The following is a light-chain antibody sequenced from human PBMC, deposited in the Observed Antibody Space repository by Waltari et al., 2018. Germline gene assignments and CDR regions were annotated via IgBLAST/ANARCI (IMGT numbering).Light chain of an antibody. CDR3: CSYVTGDTWV. J-gene: IGLJ3*02. CDR1: SNDIGTYKF. CDR2: EFN. V-gene: IGLV2-23*02. Sequence: QSALTQPASVSGSPGQSITISCTGPSNDIGTYKFVSWYQQHPGKAPKLIIYEFNQRPSGISNRFSGSKSGNTAALTISGLQTEDEADYFCCSYVTGDTWVFGGGTKVAVL.